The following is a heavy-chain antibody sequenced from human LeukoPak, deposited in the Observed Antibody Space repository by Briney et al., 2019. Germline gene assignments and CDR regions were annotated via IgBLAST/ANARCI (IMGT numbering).Heavy chain of an antibody. D-gene: IGHD3-3*01. CDR2: IHYSGST. J-gene: IGHJ4*02. Sequence: SETLSLTCTVSGGSISSSSYYWGWIRQPPGKGLEWIGSIHYSGSTYYNPSLKSRVTISVDTSKNQFSLKLSSVTAADTAVYYCARKGDIWSGYYQTTFDYWGQGTLVTVSS. V-gene: IGHV4-39*01. CDR1: GGSISSSSYY. CDR3: ARKGDIWSGYYQTTFDY.